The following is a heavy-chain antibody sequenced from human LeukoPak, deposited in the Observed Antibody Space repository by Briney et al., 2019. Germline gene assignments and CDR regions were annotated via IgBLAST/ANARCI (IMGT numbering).Heavy chain of an antibody. V-gene: IGHV3-30*02. J-gene: IGHJ4*02. D-gene: IGHD5-12*01. CDR1: GFTFISYG. Sequence: GGSLRLSCAASGFTFISYGMHWVRQAPGKGLEWVTFIRYDGSNKYYADSVKGRFTISRDNAKNSLYLQMNSLRAEDTAVYYCARGHVDIVATIWGYWGQGTLVTVSS. CDR2: IRYDGSNK. CDR3: ARGHVDIVATIWGY.